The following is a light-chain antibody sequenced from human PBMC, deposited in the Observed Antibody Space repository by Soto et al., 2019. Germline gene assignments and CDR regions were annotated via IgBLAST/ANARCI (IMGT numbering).Light chain of an antibody. V-gene: IGKV3-20*01. CDR3: QQCDSSLPWT. J-gene: IGKJ1*01. Sequence: EIVLTQSPGTLSLSPGERATLSCTASQIISTAYLAWYQQRPGQAPRLLIHGTFSRATGIPDRFSGSGSGTDFTLTISRLEPEDFAVYYCQQCDSSLPWTFGQGTKVEMK. CDR1: QIISTAY. CDR2: GTF.